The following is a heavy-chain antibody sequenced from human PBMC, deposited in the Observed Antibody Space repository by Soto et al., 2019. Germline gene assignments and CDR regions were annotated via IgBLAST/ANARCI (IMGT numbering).Heavy chain of an antibody. V-gene: IGHV3-64*01. CDR1: GFTFSSYA. CDR3: ARNIYDTYGMDV. J-gene: IGHJ6*02. CDR2: ISSNGGST. Sequence: GGSLRLSCAASGFTFSSYAMHWVRQAPGKGLEYVSAISSNGGSTYYANSVKGRFTISRDNSKNTLYLRMGSLRAEDMAVYYCARNIYDTYGMDVWGQGTTVTVSS. D-gene: IGHD3-3*01.